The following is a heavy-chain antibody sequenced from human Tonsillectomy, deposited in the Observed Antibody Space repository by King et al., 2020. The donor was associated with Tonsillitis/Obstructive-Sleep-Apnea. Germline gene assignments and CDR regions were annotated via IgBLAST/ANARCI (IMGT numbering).Heavy chain of an antibody. Sequence: EVQLVESGGGLVQPGGSLRLSCAASGFTFSNYAMSWVRQAPGKGLEWVSGISGSGGSTYDADSVKGRFTISRDNSKNTLYLQMNSLRVEDTAVDYWAKGLQHCTSTNCYSSIDYWGQGTLVTVSS. CDR3: AKGLQHCTSTNCYSSIDY. CDR2: ISGSGGST. D-gene: IGHD2-2*02. CDR1: GFTFSNYA. J-gene: IGHJ4*02. V-gene: IGHV3-23*04.